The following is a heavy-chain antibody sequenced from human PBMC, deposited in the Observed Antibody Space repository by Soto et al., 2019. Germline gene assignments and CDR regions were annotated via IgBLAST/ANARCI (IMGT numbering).Heavy chain of an antibody. CDR2: SSSTAAVI. CDR1: GFTFSDYY. V-gene: IGHV3-11*01. D-gene: IGHD3-10*01. J-gene: IGHJ3*02. Sequence: PGGSLRLSCAAAGFTFSDYYMNWVRQAPGKGLEWVAYSSSTAAVIYYADSVQGRFTISRDNPKNTLYLQMDSLRPEDTAVYYCARIGEFYGTGSYANSEVFDIWGQGTLVTVSS. CDR3: ARIGEFYGTGSYANSEVFDI.